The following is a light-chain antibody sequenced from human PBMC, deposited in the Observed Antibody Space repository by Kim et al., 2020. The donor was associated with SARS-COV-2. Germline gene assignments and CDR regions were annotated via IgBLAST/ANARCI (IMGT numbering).Light chain of an antibody. J-gene: IGKJ1*01. Sequence: DIQMTQSPSSLSASVGDRVTITCRASQGISNYLAWYQQKPGKAPKLLIYAASTLQSGVPSRFSGTGSGTDFTLTISSLQPEDVATYCCQKYYSHPSFGRGTKVDIK. V-gene: IGKV1-27*01. CDR1: QGISNY. CDR2: AAS. CDR3: QKYYSHPS.